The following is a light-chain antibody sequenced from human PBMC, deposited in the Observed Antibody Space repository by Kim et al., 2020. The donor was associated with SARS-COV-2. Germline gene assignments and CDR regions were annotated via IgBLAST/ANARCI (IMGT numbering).Light chain of an antibody. CDR3: QQYGSSPQT. CDR1: QSVSSSY. V-gene: IGKV3-20*01. J-gene: IGKJ2*01. Sequence: WSPGDRAPLPCRASQSVSSSYLAWYQQKPGQAPRLLIYGASSRATGIPDRFSGSGSGTDFTLTISRLEPEDFAVYYCQQYGSSPQTFGQGTKLEI. CDR2: GAS.